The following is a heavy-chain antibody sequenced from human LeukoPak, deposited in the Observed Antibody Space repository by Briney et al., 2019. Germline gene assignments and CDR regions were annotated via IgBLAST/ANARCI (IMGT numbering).Heavy chain of an antibody. V-gene: IGHV1-2*02. CDR3: ARGLSGYGVYGMDV. D-gene: IGHD5-12*01. Sequence: GASVKVSCKASGYTFTGYYMHWVRQAPGQGLEWMGWINPNSGGTNYAQKFQGRVTMTRDTSISTAYMELSRLRSDDTAVYYCARGLSGYGVYGMDVWGQGSMVTVSS. CDR2: INPNSGGT. CDR1: GYTFTGYY. J-gene: IGHJ6*02.